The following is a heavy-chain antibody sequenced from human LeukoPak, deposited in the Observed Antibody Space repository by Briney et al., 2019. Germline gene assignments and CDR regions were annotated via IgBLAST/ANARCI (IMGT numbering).Heavy chain of an antibody. V-gene: IGHV3-33*01. J-gene: IGHJ5*02. CDR3: ARQVVVAATTWLDP. Sequence: GGSLRLSCAASGFTFSSYGMHWVRQAPGKGLEWVAVIWYDGSNKYYADSVKDRFTISRDNSKNTLYLQMNSLRAEDTAVYYCARQVVVAATTWLDPWGQGTLVTVSS. CDR1: GFTFSSYG. CDR2: IWYDGSNK. D-gene: IGHD2-15*01.